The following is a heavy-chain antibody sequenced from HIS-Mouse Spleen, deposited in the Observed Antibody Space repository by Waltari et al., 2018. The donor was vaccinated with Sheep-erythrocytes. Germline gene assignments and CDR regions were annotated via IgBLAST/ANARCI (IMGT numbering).Heavy chain of an antibody. CDR1: GFTFSSYS. CDR2: ISIRSSYI. J-gene: IGHJ3*02. Sequence: EVQLVESGGGLVKPGGSLRLSCAASGFTFSSYSMNWVRQAPGKGLDWVSSISIRSSYIYYADSVKGRFTISRDNAKNSLYLQMNSLRAEDTAVYYCARDTGTDAFDIWGQGTMVTVSS. D-gene: IGHD1-1*01. V-gene: IGHV3-21*01. CDR3: ARDTGTDAFDI.